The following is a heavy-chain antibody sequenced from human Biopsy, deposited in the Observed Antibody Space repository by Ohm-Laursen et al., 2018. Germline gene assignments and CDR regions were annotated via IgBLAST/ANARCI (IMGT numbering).Heavy chain of an antibody. CDR3: ATTTMDTSGWFGNYFDS. D-gene: IGHD6-19*01. V-gene: IGHV4-59*08. Sequence: GTLSLTCNVSSGSISSYYWSWIRQPPGKGLEWIGYIDYRGSTKYNPSLRSRVTMSIDTSRNQFSLKLSSVTAADTAVYYCATTTMDTSGWFGNYFDSWGQGTLVTVSA. CDR1: SGSISSYY. J-gene: IGHJ4*02. CDR2: IDYRGST.